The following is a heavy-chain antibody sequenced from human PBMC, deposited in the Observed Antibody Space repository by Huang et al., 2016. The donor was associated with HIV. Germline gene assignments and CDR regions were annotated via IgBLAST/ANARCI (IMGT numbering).Heavy chain of an antibody. J-gene: IGHJ4*02. D-gene: IGHD6-13*01. Sequence: EVQLLESGGGLVQPGGSLRLSCAAVGFTFSSYAMGWVGQGPGKGLEGVSVISGGGGSTYYAESVKGRFTISRDNSKNTLYLQMNSLRAEDAAVYYCAKDPYSSSWFDHFDYWGQGTLVTVSS. CDR2: ISGGGGST. CDR3: AKDPYSSSWFDHFDY. CDR1: GFTFSSYA. V-gene: IGHV3-23*01.